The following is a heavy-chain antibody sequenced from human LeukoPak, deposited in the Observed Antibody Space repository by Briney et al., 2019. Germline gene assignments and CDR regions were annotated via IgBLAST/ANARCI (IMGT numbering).Heavy chain of an antibody. Sequence: PSETLSLTGTVSGFSISSGYYWGWIRQPPGKGLEWIGSIYHSGSTYYNPSLKSRVTISVDTSKNQFSLKLSSVTAADTAVYYCARASFRYYYYYMDVWGKGTTVTVSS. CDR2: IYHSGST. CDR1: GFSISSGYY. V-gene: IGHV4-38-2*02. D-gene: IGHD2-21*01. CDR3: ARASFRYYYYYMDV. J-gene: IGHJ6*03.